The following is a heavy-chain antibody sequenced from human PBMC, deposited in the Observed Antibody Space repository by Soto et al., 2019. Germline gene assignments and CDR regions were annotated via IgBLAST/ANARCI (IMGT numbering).Heavy chain of an antibody. V-gene: IGHV1-3*01. CDR1: GYSFTDYA. Sequence: ASVKVSCKTSGYSFTDYAIHWVRQAPGQALEWLGWIAASNGNTRFSQKIQDRVTITRDTSATTAYMELTSLRPEDTAFYYCAKGSRMWTPDYWGQGTLVTVSS. J-gene: IGHJ4*02. CDR3: AKGSRMWTPDY. CDR2: IAASNGNT. D-gene: IGHD2-21*01.